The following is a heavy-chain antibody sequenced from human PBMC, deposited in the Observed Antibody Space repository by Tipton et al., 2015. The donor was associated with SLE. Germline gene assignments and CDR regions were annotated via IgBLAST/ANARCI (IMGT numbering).Heavy chain of an antibody. Sequence: SLRLSCAASGFTFKDYAMHWVRQAPGKGLEWVSGISGNSDSRGYADSSKGRFTISRDNAKNFLYLQMSSLRAEGTALYYCAKDRDLWSGYFDALDTWGQGTMVTVSS. V-gene: IGHV3-9*01. CDR1: GFTFKDYA. D-gene: IGHD3-3*01. J-gene: IGHJ3*02. CDR3: AKDRDLWSGYFDALDT. CDR2: ISGNSDSR.